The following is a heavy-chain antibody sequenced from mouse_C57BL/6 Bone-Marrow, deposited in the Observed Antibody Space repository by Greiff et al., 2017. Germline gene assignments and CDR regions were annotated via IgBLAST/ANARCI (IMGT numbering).Heavy chain of an antibody. CDR3: ARTYDYDEAMDY. D-gene: IGHD2-4*01. CDR2: IYPGSGNT. V-gene: IGHV1-76*01. Sequence: QVQLQQSGAELVRPGASVKLSCKASGYTFTDYYINWVKQRPGQGLEWIARIYPGSGNTYYNEKFKGQATLTAEKSSSTAYMQLSSLTSEDSAVYFCARTYDYDEAMDYWGQGTSVTVSS. J-gene: IGHJ4*01. CDR1: GYTFTDYY.